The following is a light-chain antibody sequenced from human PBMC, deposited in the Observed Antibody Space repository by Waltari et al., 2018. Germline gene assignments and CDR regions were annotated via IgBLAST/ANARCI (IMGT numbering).Light chain of an antibody. CDR1: QSFLHSNGYDY. J-gene: IGKJ2*01. Sequence: DIMMTQSPISPPVSSGEPAYISCRPSQSFLHSNGYDYLDWYLQKPGKSPQLLIYFGSNRAAGAADRFSGRASGTDFTLKVSRVEAEDVGVYFCMQGLQIPFTFGQGTKLEI. CDR2: FGS. V-gene: IGKV2-28*01. CDR3: MQGLQIPFT.